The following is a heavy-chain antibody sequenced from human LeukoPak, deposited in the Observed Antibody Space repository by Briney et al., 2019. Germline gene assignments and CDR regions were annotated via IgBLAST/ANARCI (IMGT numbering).Heavy chain of an antibody. CDR1: GGSFSGYY. Sequence: SETLSLTCAVYGGSFSGYYWSWIRQPPGKGLEWIGEINHSGSTNYNPSLKSRVTISVDTSKNQFSLKLSSVTAADTAVYYCARGLVGCSYGTPNWFDPWGQGTLVTVSS. CDR3: ARGLVGCSYGTPNWFDP. J-gene: IGHJ5*02. CDR2: INHSGST. V-gene: IGHV4-34*01. D-gene: IGHD5-18*01.